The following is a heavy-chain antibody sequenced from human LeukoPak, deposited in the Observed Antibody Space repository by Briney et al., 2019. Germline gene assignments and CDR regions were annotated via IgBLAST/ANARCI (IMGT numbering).Heavy chain of an antibody. CDR2: ISSSGSTI. D-gene: IGHD3-3*01. CDR3: ARDSPLLLEWLSYDAFDI. V-gene: IGHV3-11*04. CDR1: GFTFSDYY. Sequence: GGSLRLSCAASGFTFSDYYMSWIRQAPGKGLEWVSYISSSGSTIYYADSVKGRFTISRDNAKNSLYLQMNSLRAEDTAVYYCARDSPLLLEWLSYDAFDIWGQGTMVTVSS. J-gene: IGHJ3*02.